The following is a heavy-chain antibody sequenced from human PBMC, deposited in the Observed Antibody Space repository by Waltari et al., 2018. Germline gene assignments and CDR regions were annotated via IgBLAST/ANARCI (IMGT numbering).Heavy chain of an antibody. CDR3: SRRSCTGECYAPYVY. CDR2: INPKIGGT. V-gene: IGHV1-2*04. J-gene: IGHJ4*01. D-gene: IGHD2-8*02. CDR1: GYTFTDYH. Sequence: QVQLVQSGAEVTKPGASVKVSCKPSGYTFTDYHIHWVRQAPGQGLEWMGLINPKIGGTYYAQTFQGWVTMTRYTSTSTVYIDLSSLKFDDTALYYCSRRSCTGECYAPYVYWGHVCLFTVSS.